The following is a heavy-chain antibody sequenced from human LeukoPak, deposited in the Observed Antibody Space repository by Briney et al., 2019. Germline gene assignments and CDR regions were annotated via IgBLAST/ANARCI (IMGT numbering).Heavy chain of an antibody. D-gene: IGHD1-26*01. CDR3: ARTKYAYSGTYIPEY. J-gene: IGHJ4*02. CDR2: IKQDGSEK. CDR1: GGSISSSNW. V-gene: IGHV3-7*03. Sequence: LTSGTLSLTCAVSGGSISSSNWWSWVRQPPGKGLEWVANIKQDGSEKYYVDSVKGRFTVSRDNAKNSLYLQMNSLRAEDTAVYYCARTKYAYSGTYIPEYWGQGSLVTVSS.